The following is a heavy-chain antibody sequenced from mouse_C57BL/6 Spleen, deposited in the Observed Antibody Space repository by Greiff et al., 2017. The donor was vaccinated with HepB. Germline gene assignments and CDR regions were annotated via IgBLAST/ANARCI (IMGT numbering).Heavy chain of an antibody. Sequence: VQLQQSGAELVKPGASVKISCKASGYAFSSYWMNWVKQRPGKGLEWIGQIYPGDGDTNYNGKFKGKATLTADKSSSTAYMQLSSLTSEDSAVYFCAPIYYGNPHWYFDVWGTGTTVTVSS. CDR3: APIYYGNPHWYFDV. CDR1: GYAFSSYW. CDR2: IYPGDGDT. D-gene: IGHD2-1*01. V-gene: IGHV1-80*01. J-gene: IGHJ1*03.